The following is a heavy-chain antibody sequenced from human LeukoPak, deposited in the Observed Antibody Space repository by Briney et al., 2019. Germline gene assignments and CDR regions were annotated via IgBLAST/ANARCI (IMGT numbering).Heavy chain of an antibody. D-gene: IGHD3-10*01. Sequence: GGSLRLSCAASGFTFTSYWMTWVRQAPGKGLEWVANIKQDGIVKNYVDSLRGRFTISRDNAKDSLYLQMNSLRAEDTAVYFCARNYYYRFDYWGQGTLVAVSS. CDR3: ARNYYYRFDY. V-gene: IGHV3-7*01. CDR2: IKQDGIVK. CDR1: GFTFTSYW. J-gene: IGHJ4*02.